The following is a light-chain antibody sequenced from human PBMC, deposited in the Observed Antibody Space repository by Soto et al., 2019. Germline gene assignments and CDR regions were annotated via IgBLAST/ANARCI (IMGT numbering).Light chain of an antibody. CDR2: DAS. CDR3: QQYESLPLT. V-gene: IGKV1-33*01. J-gene: IGKJ5*01. Sequence: DMQRAQFSFSLVASVGNRVTITCQASQDINKNLIWYQQKPGKAPKLLIYDASDLETGVPSRFSGSGSGTGFTFTISSLQPEDFATYYCQQYESLPLTFGQGTRLDIK. CDR1: QDINKN.